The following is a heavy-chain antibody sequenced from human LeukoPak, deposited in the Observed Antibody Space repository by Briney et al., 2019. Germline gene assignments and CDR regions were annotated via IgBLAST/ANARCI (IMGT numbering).Heavy chain of an antibody. CDR2: IWYDGSNK. V-gene: IGHV3-33*01. D-gene: IGHD3-22*01. J-gene: IGHJ1*01. Sequence: GRSLRLSCAASGFTFSSYGMHWVRQAPGKGLEWVAVIWYDGSNKYYTDSVKGRFTISRDNSKNTLYLQMNSLRAEDTAVYYCARADDSSGLGFQHWGQGTLVTVSS. CDR1: GFTFSSYG. CDR3: ARADDSSGLGFQH.